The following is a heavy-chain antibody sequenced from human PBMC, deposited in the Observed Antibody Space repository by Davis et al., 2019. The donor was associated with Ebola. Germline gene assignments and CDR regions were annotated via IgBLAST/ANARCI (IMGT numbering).Heavy chain of an antibody. D-gene: IGHD5-12*01. J-gene: IGHJ4*02. V-gene: IGHV3-30-3*01. CDR1: GFTFSGSA. CDR2: ISYDGSNK. CDR3: ARDSAYQTTITMGY. Sequence: GESLKISCAASGFTFSGSAMHWVRQAPGKGLEWVAVISYDGSNKYYADSVKGRFTISRDNSKNTLYLQMNSLRAEDTAVYYCARDSAYQTTITMGYWGQGTLVTVSS.